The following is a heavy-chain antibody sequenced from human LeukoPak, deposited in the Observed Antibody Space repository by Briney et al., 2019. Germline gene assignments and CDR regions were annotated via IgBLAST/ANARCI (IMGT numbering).Heavy chain of an antibody. D-gene: IGHD3-22*01. CDR1: GFIFRSHW. J-gene: IGHJ4*02. CDR3: ARVSAYYYDRSGYSAFDY. V-gene: IGHV3-7*01. CDR2: INQDGGEK. Sequence: GGSLRLSCGASGFIFRSHWVSWVRQAPGKGLEWVANINQDGGEKNYVDSVKGRFTISRDNAKNSVYLQMNSLRAEDTAVYYCARVSAYYYDRSGYSAFDYWGQGTLVTVSS.